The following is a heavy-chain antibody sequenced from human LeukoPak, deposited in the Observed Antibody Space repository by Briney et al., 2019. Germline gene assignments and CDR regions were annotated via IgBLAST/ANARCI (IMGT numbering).Heavy chain of an antibody. J-gene: IGHJ4*02. Sequence: ASVKVSCKASGYTFTGNYIHWVRQAPGQGLEWMGWINPSSGGTTYAQKFQGILTMTRDTSISTVYMELSSLRSDDTAVYYCARVRSSVGATGFDYWGQGTLVTVSS. CDR3: ARVRSSVGATGFDY. CDR1: GYTFTGNY. D-gene: IGHD1-26*01. CDR2: INPSSGGT. V-gene: IGHV1-2*02.